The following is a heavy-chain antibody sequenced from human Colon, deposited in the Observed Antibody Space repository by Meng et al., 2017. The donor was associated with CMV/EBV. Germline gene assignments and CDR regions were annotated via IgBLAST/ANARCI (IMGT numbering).Heavy chain of an antibody. D-gene: IGHD5-12*01. Sequence: QITLKESGPTLVKPTQTLTLTCTFSGFSFVTDKAGVGWIRHPPGKALEWLGFIYWDDDTRYSPSLKTRLTITRDTSKNQVILTMTNMDPADTATYYYVRRSYSGQDDYWGQGALVTVSS. CDR1: GFSFVTDKAG. V-gene: IGHV2-5*02. J-gene: IGHJ4*02. CDR2: IYWDDDT. CDR3: VRRSYSGQDDY.